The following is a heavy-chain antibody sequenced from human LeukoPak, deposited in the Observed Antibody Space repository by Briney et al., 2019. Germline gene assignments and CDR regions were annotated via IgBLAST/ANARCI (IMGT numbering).Heavy chain of an antibody. J-gene: IGHJ4*02. CDR2: IYYSGST. V-gene: IGHV4-39*07. CDR1: GGSISSSSYY. D-gene: IGHD3-22*01. CDR3: ARARSGYYRAPFDY. Sequence: KPSETLSLTCTVSGGSISSSSYYWGWIRQPPGKGLEWIGSIYYSGSTYYNPSLKSRVTISVDTSKNQFSLKLSSVTAADTAVYYCARARSGYYRAPFDYWGQGTLVTVSS.